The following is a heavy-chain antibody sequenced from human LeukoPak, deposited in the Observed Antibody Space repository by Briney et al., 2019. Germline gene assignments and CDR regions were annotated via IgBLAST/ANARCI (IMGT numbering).Heavy chain of an antibody. CDR2: VVSNGDST. CDR3: VNPGWYYDSSGYSYYYGMDV. Sequence: GRSLRLSCAASGFTFSSYGMHWVRQAPGKGLEYVSAVVSNGDSTYYADSVKGRFTISRDNAKNTLYLQMSSLRPDDTAVYYCVNPGWYYDSSGYSYYYGMDVWGQGTTVT. D-gene: IGHD3-22*01. J-gene: IGHJ6*02. V-gene: IGHV3-64D*09. CDR1: GFTFSSYG.